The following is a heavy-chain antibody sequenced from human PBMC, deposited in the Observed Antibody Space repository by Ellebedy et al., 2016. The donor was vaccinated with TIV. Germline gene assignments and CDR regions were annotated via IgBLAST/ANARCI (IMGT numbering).Heavy chain of an antibody. J-gene: IGHJ5*02. Sequence: PSETLSLTCTVHGGSINSYYWNWIRQPAGKGLEWIGRRFTSGNTKYNPSLRSRVTISLDTSTNQFSLKLTSVTAADTAVYFCAGESQTTGYNWSDPWGQGLLVTVSS. CDR1: GGSINSYY. D-gene: IGHD4-17*01. CDR3: AGESQTTGYNWSDP. CDR2: RFTSGNT. V-gene: IGHV4-4*07.